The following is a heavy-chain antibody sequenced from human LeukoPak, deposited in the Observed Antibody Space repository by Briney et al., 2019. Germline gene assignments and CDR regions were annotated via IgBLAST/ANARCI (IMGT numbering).Heavy chain of an antibody. J-gene: IGHJ6*03. D-gene: IGHD6-6*01. Sequence: SETLSLSCSVSGDSITGYYRGWIRQPPGKGLEWIVNIYYTGSTSYNSSLKSRVTISLDTSKNQFSLKVISMPAADTAVYFCARDWGVEARPVYREVWGKGTTVTVPS. CDR3: ARDWGVEARPVYREV. CDR2: IYYTGST. V-gene: IGHV4-39*07. CDR1: GDSITGYY.